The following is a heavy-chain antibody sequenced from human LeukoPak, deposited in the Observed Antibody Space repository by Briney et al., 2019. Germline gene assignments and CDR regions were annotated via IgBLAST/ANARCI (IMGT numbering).Heavy chain of an antibody. V-gene: IGHV1-69*13. CDR2: IIPIFGTA. Sequence: ASVKVSRKASGYSFTGYYMHWVRQAPGQGLEWMGGIIPIFGTANYAQKFQGRVTITADESTSTAYMELSSLRSEDTAVYYCARGSPRNRIFDYWGQGTLVTVSS. CDR3: ARGSPRNRIFDY. D-gene: IGHD2/OR15-2a*01. J-gene: IGHJ4*02. CDR1: GYSFTGYY.